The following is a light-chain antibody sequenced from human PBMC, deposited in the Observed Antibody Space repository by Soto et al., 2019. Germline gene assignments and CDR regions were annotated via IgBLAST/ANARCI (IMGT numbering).Light chain of an antibody. CDR1: SSDVGGYNY. CDR2: EVS. J-gene: IGLJ1*01. CDR3: SSYAGSHNLV. V-gene: IGLV2-8*01. Sequence: QSVLTQPPSASGSPGQSVTISCTGTSSDVGGYNYVSWYQQHPGKAPKLMIYEVSKRPSGVPDRFSGSKSGNTASLTVSGLQAEDEADYYCSSYAGSHNLVFGTANTVTVL.